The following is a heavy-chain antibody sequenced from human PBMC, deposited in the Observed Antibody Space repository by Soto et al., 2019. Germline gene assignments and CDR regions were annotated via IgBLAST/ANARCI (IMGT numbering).Heavy chain of an antibody. CDR1: GFSFSDYA. J-gene: IGHJ5*01. Sequence: EVHLLESGGALVQPGGSLTLSCAASGFSFSDYAMSWVRQAPGKGLEWVSSISRTGDSAYYADSVKGRFAISRDRSKNRLSLQMNGLRVEHTAVYYCAKGPDGSGYYHNWFDSWGQGTLITVSS. CDR3: AKGPDGSGYYHNWFDS. D-gene: IGHD3-22*01. V-gene: IGHV3-23*01. CDR2: ISRTGDSA.